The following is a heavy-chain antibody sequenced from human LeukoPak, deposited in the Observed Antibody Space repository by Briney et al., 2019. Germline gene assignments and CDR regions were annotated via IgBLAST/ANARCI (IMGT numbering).Heavy chain of an antibody. D-gene: IGHD2-2*01. CDR2: INHSGST. CDR1: GGSFSGYY. Sequence: SETLFLTCAVYGGSFSGYYWSWIRQPPGKGLEWIGEINHSGSTNYNPSLKSRVTISVDTSKNQFSLKLSSVTAADTAVYYCAREGSGIVVVPAASDAFDIWGQGTTVTVSS. J-gene: IGHJ3*02. V-gene: IGHV4-34*01. CDR3: AREGSGIVVVPAASDAFDI.